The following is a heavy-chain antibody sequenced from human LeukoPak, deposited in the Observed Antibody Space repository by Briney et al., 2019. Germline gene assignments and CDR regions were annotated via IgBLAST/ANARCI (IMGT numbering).Heavy chain of an antibody. D-gene: IGHD3-22*01. Sequence: PSETLSLTCTVSGGSISSSSYYWGWIRQPPGKGLEWIGYIYYSGSTNYNPSLKSRVTISVDTSKNQFSLKLSSVTAADTAVYYCASSYYYDSSGYFPDAFDIWGQGTMVTVSS. CDR2: IYYSGST. CDR3: ASSYYYDSSGYFPDAFDI. V-gene: IGHV4-61*05. CDR1: GGSISSSSYY. J-gene: IGHJ3*02.